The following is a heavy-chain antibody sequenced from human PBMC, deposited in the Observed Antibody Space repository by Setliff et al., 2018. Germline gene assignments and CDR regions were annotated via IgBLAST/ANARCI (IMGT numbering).Heavy chain of an antibody. CDR3: ARAPSVELVTIRTNSWFTY. CDR1: GYTFRNYA. V-gene: IGHV1-18*01. D-gene: IGHD5-18*01. Sequence: ASVKVSCKASGYTFRNYAFAWVRQAPGQGLEWVGRISVYNGDTNYAQKFQGRVTLTTDTSTSTAYMELRSLTSDDSAFYYCARAPSVELVTIRTNSWFTYWGQGTLVT. CDR2: ISVYNGDT. J-gene: IGHJ4*02.